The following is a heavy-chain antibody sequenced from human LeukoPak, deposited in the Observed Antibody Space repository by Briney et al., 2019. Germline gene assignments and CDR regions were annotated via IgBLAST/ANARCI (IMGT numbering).Heavy chain of an antibody. CDR1: GYNFGNSW. Sequence: GESLKISCKGSGYNFGNSWIAWVRQMPGKGLEWMGITYPGDSDTKYGPSFQGQVTISADKSISTAYLQWSSLKASDTAMYYCARQDIVVVPAANSYYYYMDVWGKGTTVTVSS. CDR2: TYPGDSDT. CDR3: ARQDIVVVPAANSYYYYMDV. V-gene: IGHV5-51*01. J-gene: IGHJ6*03. D-gene: IGHD2-2*01.